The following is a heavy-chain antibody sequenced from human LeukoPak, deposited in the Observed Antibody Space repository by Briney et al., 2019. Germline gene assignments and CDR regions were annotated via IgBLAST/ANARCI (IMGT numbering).Heavy chain of an antibody. CDR1: GYTFTGYY. CDR2: INPSSGGT. Sequence: ASVKVSCKASGYTFTGYYMHWVRQAPGQGLEWMGWINPSSGGTNYAQKFQGRVTMTRDTSISTAYMELSRLRSDDTAVYYCARANKIIKILNIWGQGTMVTVSS. J-gene: IGHJ3*02. V-gene: IGHV1-2*02. CDR3: ARANKIIKILNI. D-gene: IGHD3-3*01.